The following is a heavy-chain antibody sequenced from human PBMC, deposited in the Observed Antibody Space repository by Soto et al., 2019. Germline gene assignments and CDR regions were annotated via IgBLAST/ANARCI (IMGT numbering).Heavy chain of an antibody. V-gene: IGHV4-30-2*01. CDR3: ARAYDYSIDY. Sequence: SLSLTCAVSGGSISSGGYSWSWIRQPPGKGLEWIGYIYHSGSTYYNPSLKSRVTISVDRSKNQFSLKLSSVTAADTAVYYCARAYDYSIDYWGQGTLVTVSS. CDR2: IYHSGST. D-gene: IGHD4-4*01. J-gene: IGHJ4*02. CDR1: GGSISSGGYS.